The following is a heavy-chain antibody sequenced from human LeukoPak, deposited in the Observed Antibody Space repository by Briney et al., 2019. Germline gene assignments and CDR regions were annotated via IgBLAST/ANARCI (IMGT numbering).Heavy chain of an antibody. D-gene: IGHD3-10*01. J-gene: IGHJ3*02. CDR2: IIPILGIA. CDR1: GGTFSSYA. CDR3: ARDPPNHWELDAFDI. Sequence: ASVKVSCKASGGTFSSYAISWVRQAPGQGLEWMGRIIPILGIANYAQKFQGRVTITADKSTSTAYMELSSLRAEDTAVYYCARDPPNHWELDAFDIWGQGTMVTVSS. V-gene: IGHV1-69*04.